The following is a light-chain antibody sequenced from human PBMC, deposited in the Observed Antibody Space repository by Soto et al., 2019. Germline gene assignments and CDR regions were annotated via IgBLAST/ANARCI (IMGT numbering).Light chain of an antibody. Sequence: EIVMTQSPATLSESPGEGVTLSCRASQGVPSRIAWYQHKPGQAPRLLIYGASTRATGVPDRFSGTGSGTDFTLTISSLKSEDYAIYYCQQYKSWPRITFGQGTRLEI. V-gene: IGKV3-15*01. CDR3: QQYKSWPRIT. J-gene: IGKJ5*01. CDR1: QGVPSR. CDR2: GAS.